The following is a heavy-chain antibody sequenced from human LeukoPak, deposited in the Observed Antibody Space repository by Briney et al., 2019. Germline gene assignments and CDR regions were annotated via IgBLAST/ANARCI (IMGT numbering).Heavy chain of an antibody. CDR1: GYTFTSYA. J-gene: IGHJ4*02. CDR3: ARDRPYYGSGSYWQLYFDY. CDR2: INTNTGNP. D-gene: IGHD3-10*01. Sequence: EASVKVSCKASGYTFTSYAMNWVRQAPGQGLEWMGWINTNTGNPTYAQGFTGRFVFSLDTSVSTAYLQISSLKAEDTAVYYCARDRPYYGSGSYWQLYFDYWGQGTLVTVSS. V-gene: IGHV7-4-1*02.